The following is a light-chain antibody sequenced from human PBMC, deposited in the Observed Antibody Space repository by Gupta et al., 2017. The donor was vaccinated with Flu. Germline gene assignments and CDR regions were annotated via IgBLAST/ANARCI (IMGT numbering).Light chain of an antibody. CDR1: QGLVDSDRKTY. CDR2: TVS. V-gene: IGKV2-30*01. J-gene: IGKJ1*01. Sequence: VTLGQTAYICCRTSQGLVDSDRKTYMNWFQQRPGQSPRRLIYTVSYRDNGVPDRFSGSGSGTNFTLKVSSGEAEDVGIYSCGQREHWPWAFGQRTTVEIK. CDR3: GQREHWPWA.